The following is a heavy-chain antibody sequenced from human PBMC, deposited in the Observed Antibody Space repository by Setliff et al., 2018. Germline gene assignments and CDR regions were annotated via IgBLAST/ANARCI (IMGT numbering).Heavy chain of an antibody. D-gene: IGHD3-10*01. J-gene: IGHJ4*02. CDR3: AASRAYTGAVEEWFLPKTFDF. V-gene: IGHV4-38-2*01. Sequence: SETLSLTCAVSGFSITNGYYWGWIRQSPGKQLEWIGNIFQSGITFYDPSLKSRVTISLDPSQNQFSLKLSSVTAADAALYYCAASRAYTGAVEEWFLPKTFDFWGQGSPVTVSS. CDR2: IFQSGIT. CDR1: GFSITNGYY.